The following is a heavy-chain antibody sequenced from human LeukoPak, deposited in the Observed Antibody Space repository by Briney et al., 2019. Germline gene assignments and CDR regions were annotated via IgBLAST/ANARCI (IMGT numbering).Heavy chain of an antibody. CDR3: AKESSGWYRHFDY. CDR2: IYSGGST. D-gene: IGHD6-19*01. V-gene: IGHV3-53*01. CDR1: GFTVSSNY. Sequence: GGSLRLSCAASGFTVSSNYMSWVRQAPGKGLEWVSVIYSGGSTYYADSVKGRFTISRDNSKNTLYLQMNGLRAEDTAVYYCAKESSGWYRHFDYWGQGTLVTVSS. J-gene: IGHJ4*02.